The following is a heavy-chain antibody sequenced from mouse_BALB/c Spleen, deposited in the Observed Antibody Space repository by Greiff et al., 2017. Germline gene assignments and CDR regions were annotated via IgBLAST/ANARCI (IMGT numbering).Heavy chain of an antibody. CDR1: GYTFTNYW. CDR3: AREHLYAMDY. CDR2: IFPGGGYT. J-gene: IGHJ4*01. V-gene: IGHV1-63*02. Sequence: VQLQQSGAELVRPGTSVTISCKASGYTFTNYWLGWVKQRPGHGLEWIGDIFPGGGYTNYNEKFKGKATLTADTSSRTAYMQLSSLTSEDSAVYFCAREHLYAMDYWGQGTSVTVSS.